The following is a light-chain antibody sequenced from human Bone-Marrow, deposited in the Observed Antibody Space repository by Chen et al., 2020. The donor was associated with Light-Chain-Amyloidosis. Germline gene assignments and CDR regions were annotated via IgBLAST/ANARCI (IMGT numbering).Light chain of an antibody. Sequence: SYVLTQPSSVSVAPGETARITCGGDNIGHKGVHWYQLKPGQAPVLVVYDDIDRPSGIPERFSGSNSGNTATLTISRVEVGDEADYYCQIWDRTSTHYVFGFGTKVTVL. V-gene: IGLV3-21*02. CDR1: NIGHKG. J-gene: IGLJ1*01. CDR3: QIWDRTSTHYV. CDR2: DDI.